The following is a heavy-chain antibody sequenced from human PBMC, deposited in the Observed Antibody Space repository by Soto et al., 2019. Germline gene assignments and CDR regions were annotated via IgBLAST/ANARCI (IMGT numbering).Heavy chain of an antibody. J-gene: IGHJ6*02. Sequence: QVHLVEFGGGVVQPGRSLRLSCAASGFTFSTYAMHWVRQAPGKGLEWVAVISYDGTNKYYADSVRGRFTISSDNSKNTLFMQMNRLRAEDTAVYYCEKEGGGYNYGYVMLDKYYYGMDVWGQGTTVTVSS. D-gene: IGHD5-18*01. CDR1: GFTFSTYA. CDR3: EKEGGGYNYGYVMLDKYYYGMDV. V-gene: IGHV3-30-3*01. CDR2: ISYDGTNK.